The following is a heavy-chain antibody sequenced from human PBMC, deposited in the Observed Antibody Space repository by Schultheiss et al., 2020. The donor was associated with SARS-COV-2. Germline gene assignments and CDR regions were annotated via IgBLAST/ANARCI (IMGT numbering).Heavy chain of an antibody. J-gene: IGHJ4*02. CDR2: VRSKSDGGTS. Sequence: GGSLRLSCAASGFSFSNAWMNWVRQVPGKGLEWVGRVRSKSDGGTSDYAAPAKGRFTISRDDSRNTAYLQMNSLKIEDTAVYYCTTAIYDSSGYYYDYWGQGTLVTVAS. V-gene: IGHV3-15*07. CDR3: TTAIYDSSGYYYDY. D-gene: IGHD3-22*01. CDR1: GFSFSNAW.